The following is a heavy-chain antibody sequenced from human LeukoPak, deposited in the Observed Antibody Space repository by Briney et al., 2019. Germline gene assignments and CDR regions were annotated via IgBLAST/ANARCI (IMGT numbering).Heavy chain of an antibody. V-gene: IGHV3-21*01. CDR3: AKDRSAPHMLWNAFDI. CDR1: GFTFNTYS. Sequence: GGSLRLSCAASGFTFNTYSMSWVRQAPGKGLEWVSIISRTSESIFYADSVKGRFTISRDNAKNSLYLQMNSLRAEDTAMYYCAKDRSAPHMLWNAFDIWGQGTMVTVSS. D-gene: IGHD2-8*01. J-gene: IGHJ3*02. CDR2: ISRTSESI.